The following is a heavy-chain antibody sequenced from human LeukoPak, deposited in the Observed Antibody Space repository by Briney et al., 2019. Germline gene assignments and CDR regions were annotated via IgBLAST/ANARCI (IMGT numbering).Heavy chain of an antibody. Sequence: SETLSLTCAVYGGSFSGYYWSWIRQPPGKGLEWIGEINHSGSTNYNPSLKSRVTISVDTSKNQFSLKLSSVTAADTAVYYCARGSLWGAVAGGDYWGQGTLVTVSS. J-gene: IGHJ4*02. D-gene: IGHD6-19*01. V-gene: IGHV4-34*01. CDR3: ARGSLWGAVAGGDY. CDR1: GGSFSGYY. CDR2: INHSGST.